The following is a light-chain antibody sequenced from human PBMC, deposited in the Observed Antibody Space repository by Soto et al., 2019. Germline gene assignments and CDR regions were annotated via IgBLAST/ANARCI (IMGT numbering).Light chain of an antibody. Sequence: QSALTQPASVSGSPGQSITISCTGTNNDVGGYNHVSWYQQFPGKAPKLIIYEVYYRPSGISNRFSGSKSGNTASLTISGLQAVDEADYYCNSYRNTDTVVFGEGTKLTVL. V-gene: IGLV2-14*01. CDR3: NSYRNTDTVV. CDR1: NNDVGGYNH. CDR2: EVY. J-gene: IGLJ2*01.